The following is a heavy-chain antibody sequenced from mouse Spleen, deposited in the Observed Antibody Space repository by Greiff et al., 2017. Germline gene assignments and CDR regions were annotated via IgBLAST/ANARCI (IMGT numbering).Heavy chain of an antibody. CDR3: ARERNDYDDDGFAY. CDR1: GYTFTDYY. D-gene: IGHD2-4*01. V-gene: IGHV1-20*01. J-gene: IGHJ3*01. Sequence: EVQGVESGPVLVKPGASVKMSCKASGYTFTDYYMNWVKQSHGKSLEWIGVINPYNGDTFYNQKFKGKATLTVDKSSSTAHMELRSLTSEDSAVYYCARERNDYDDDGFAYWGQGTLVTVSA. CDR2: INPYNGDT.